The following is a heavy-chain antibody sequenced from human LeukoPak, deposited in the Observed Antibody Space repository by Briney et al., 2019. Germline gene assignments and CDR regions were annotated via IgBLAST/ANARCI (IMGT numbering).Heavy chain of an antibody. D-gene: IGHD3-10*01. Sequence: SETLSLTCAVYGGSFSGYYWSWIRQPPGKGLEWIGEINHSGSTNYNPCLKSRVTISVDTSKNQFSLKLSSVTAADTAVYYCARAMVRGVIRYWGQGTLVTVSS. V-gene: IGHV4-34*01. CDR3: ARAMVRGVIRY. CDR2: INHSGST. CDR1: GGSFSGYY. J-gene: IGHJ4*02.